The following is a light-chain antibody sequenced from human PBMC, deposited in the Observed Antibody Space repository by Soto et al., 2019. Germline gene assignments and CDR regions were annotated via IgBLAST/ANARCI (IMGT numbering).Light chain of an antibody. Sequence: QSALTQPASVSGSPGQSITISCTGTSSDVGDYNYVSWYQQHPGKAPKLIIYGVSNRPSGFSNRFSGSKSGNTASLTISGLQAEDEADYYCSSYTSTNTLVFGGGTKVTVL. CDR2: GVS. J-gene: IGLJ2*01. CDR1: SSDVGDYNY. V-gene: IGLV2-14*01. CDR3: SSYTSTNTLV.